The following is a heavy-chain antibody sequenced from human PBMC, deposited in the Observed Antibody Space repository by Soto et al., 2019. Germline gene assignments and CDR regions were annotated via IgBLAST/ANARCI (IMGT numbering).Heavy chain of an antibody. CDR3: AKDSRAAGHYGMDV. V-gene: IGHV3-9*01. CDR2: ISWNSGSI. Sequence: EVQLVESRGGLVQPGRSLRLSCAASGFTFDDYAMHWVRQAPGKGLEWVSGISWNSGSIGYADSVKGRFTISRDNAKNSLYLQINSLRAEDTALYYCAKDSRAAGHYGMDVWGQGTTVTVSS. J-gene: IGHJ6*02. CDR1: GFTFDDYA.